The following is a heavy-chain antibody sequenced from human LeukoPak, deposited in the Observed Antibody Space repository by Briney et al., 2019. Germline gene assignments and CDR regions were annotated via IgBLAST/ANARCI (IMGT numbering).Heavy chain of an antibody. CDR1: VDSIINHY. Sequence: PSETLSLTCTVSVDSIINHYGSCIRQPAGKGREWIGRIYSSGSANYSPSLKSRVSMSIDTSNNHFSLTLTCVTAADTALYFCARDVRYASGWSTPESWGQGTLVTVPS. J-gene: IGHJ5*02. CDR3: ARDVRYASGWSTPES. V-gene: IGHV4-4*07. D-gene: IGHD6-19*01. CDR2: IYSSGSA.